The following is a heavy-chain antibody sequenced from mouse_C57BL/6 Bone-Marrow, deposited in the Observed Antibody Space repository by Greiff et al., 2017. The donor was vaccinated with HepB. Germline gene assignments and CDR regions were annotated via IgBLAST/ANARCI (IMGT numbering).Heavy chain of an antibody. CDR3: ARTYDGYYVFAY. J-gene: IGHJ3*01. D-gene: IGHD2-3*01. V-gene: IGHV3-1*01. CDR2: ISYSGST. CDR1: GYSITSGYD. Sequence: VQLKESGPGMVKPSQSLSLTCTVTGYSITSGYDWHWIRHFPGNKLEWMGYISYSGSTNYNPSLKSRISITHDTSKNHFFLKLNSVTTEDTATYYCARTYDGYYVFAYWGQGTLVTVSA.